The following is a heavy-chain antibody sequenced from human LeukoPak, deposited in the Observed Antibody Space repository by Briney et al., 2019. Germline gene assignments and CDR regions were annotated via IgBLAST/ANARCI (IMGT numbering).Heavy chain of an antibody. CDR1: GYTFTGYY. J-gene: IGHJ4*02. V-gene: IGHV1-2*02. Sequence: ASVKVSCKASGYTFTGYYMHWVRQAPGQGLEWMGWINPNSGGTNYAQKFQGRVTLTRDTSINTAYMELRSLRSDDTAVYYCAREVATITVAAAGGIDYWGQGTLVTVSS. CDR2: INPNSGGT. D-gene: IGHD5-12*01. CDR3: AREVATITVAAAGGIDY.